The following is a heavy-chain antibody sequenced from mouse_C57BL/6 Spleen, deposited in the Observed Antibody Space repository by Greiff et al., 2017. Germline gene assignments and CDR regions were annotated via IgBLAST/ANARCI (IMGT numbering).Heavy chain of an antibody. V-gene: IGHV1-80*01. Sequence: QVQLKQSGAELVKPGASVKISCKASGYAFSSDWMNWVKQRPGKGLAWIGQIYPGDVDTKYNGEFKGKGTLTADKSASTAYIQLSSLTSEDSAVEFWASYDGYDGYYFYYWGQGTTRTGSS. D-gene: IGHD2-3*01. J-gene: IGHJ2*01. CDR1: GYAFSSDW. CDR3: ASYDGYDGYYFYY. CDR2: IYPGDVDT.